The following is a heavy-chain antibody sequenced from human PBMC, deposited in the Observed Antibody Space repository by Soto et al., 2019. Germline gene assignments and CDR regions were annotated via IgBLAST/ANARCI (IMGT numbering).Heavy chain of an antibody. Sequence: GGSLRLSCAASGFTFSNYDMSWVRQAPGKGLEWVSAVTASGGNTYYADSVKGRLTISRDNSKNTLYLQMNSLRAEDTAVYYCAKGRFCSSTSCFNDCWGQGTLVTVSS. CDR1: GFTFSNYD. V-gene: IGHV3-23*01. J-gene: IGHJ4*02. D-gene: IGHD2-2*01. CDR2: VTASGGNT. CDR3: AKGRFCSSTSCFNDC.